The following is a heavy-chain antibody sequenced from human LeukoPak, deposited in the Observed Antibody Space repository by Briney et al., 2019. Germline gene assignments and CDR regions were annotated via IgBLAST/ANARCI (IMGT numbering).Heavy chain of an antibody. CDR3: ASYGDYHLVDYLDY. V-gene: IGHV4-30-4*08. J-gene: IGHJ4*02. CDR1: GGSISSGDYY. D-gene: IGHD4-17*01. CDR2: IYYSGST. Sequence: PSETLSLTCTVSGGSISSGDYYWSWIRQPPGKGLEWIGYIYYSGSTYYNPSLKSRVTISVDTSKNQFSLKLSSVTAADTAVCYCASYGDYHLVDYLDYWGQGTLVTVSS.